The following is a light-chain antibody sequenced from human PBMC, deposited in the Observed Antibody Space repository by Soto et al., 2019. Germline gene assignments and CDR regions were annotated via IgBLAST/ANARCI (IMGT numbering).Light chain of an antibody. J-gene: IGKJ1*01. V-gene: IGKV1-6*01. CDR2: AAS. Sequence: ALQMTPSQACLSLSXRARRPIPXXASQGIRNDLGWYQQKPGKAPKLLIYAASSLQSGVPSRFSGSGSGTDFTLTISSLQPEDFATYYCLQDYNYPRTFVQGTKVDIK. CDR3: LQDYNYPRT. CDR1: QGIRND.